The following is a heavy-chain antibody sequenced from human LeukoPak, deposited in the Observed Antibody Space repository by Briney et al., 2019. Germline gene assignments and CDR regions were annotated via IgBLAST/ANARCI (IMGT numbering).Heavy chain of an antibody. CDR3: ATTRRPYYYDSSGQDY. J-gene: IGHJ4*02. CDR1: GASFSGYS. V-gene: IGHV4-34*01. CDR2: FSHTGSP. D-gene: IGHD3-22*01. Sequence: SETPSLTCAISGASFSGYSWTWIRQPPGKGLEWIGEFSHTGSPIYNPSLKSRVTISVDTSKNQFSLKLSSVTAADTAVYYCATTRRPYYYDSSGQDYWGQGTLVTVSS.